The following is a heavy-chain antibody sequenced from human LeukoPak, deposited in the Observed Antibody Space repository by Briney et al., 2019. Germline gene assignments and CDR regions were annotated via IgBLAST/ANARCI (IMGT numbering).Heavy chain of an antibody. V-gene: IGHV4-61*05. CDR3: ARDKAISTYYDFWSGYHDAFDI. CDR1: GGSISSSSYY. Sequence: SETLSLTCTVSGGSISSSSYYWGWIRQPPGKGLEWIGYIYYSGSTNYNPSLKSRVTISVDTSKNQFSLKLSSVTAADTAVYYCARDKAISTYYDFWSGYHDAFDIWGQGTMVTVSS. CDR2: IYYSGST. D-gene: IGHD3-3*01. J-gene: IGHJ3*02.